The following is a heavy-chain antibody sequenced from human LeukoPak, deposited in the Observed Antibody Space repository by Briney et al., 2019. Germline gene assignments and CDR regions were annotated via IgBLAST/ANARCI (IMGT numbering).Heavy chain of an antibody. CDR1: GCSSTSYW. J-gene: IGHJ4*02. CDR3: AICNYDTSAYYSPFDY. CDR2: IYPGDSDT. D-gene: IGHD3-22*01. Sequence: GESLKISCKGSGCSSTSYWIGWVRQMPGKGLEWMGIIYPGDSDTRYSPSFQGQVTISADKSITTAYLQWSSLKASDTAMYYCAICNYDTSAYYSPFDYWGQGTLVTVSS. V-gene: IGHV5-51*01.